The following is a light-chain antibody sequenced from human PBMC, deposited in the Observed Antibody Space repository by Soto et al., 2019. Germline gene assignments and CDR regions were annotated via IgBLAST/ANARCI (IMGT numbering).Light chain of an antibody. V-gene: IGKV3-15*01. J-gene: IGKJ1*01. Sequence: EFVLTQSPGTLSLPPGERVTLSCRASQSVSSNLAWYQQKPGQAPSLLIYGAFTRATGIPARFSGTGSGTEFTLTISSLQSEDFALYYCQQYNDWPLTFGQGTKVDIK. CDR3: QQYNDWPLT. CDR2: GAF. CDR1: QSVSSN.